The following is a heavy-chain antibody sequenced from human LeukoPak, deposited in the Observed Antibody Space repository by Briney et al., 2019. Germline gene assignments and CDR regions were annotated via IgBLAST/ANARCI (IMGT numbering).Heavy chain of an antibody. V-gene: IGHV4-59*08. J-gene: IGHJ4*02. CDR1: GGSISSYY. CDR2: IYYSGST. CDR3: ARLAPCYYDSSDPL. Sequence: MTSETLSLTCTVSGGSISSYYWSWIRQPPGKGLEGIGYIYYSGSTDYNPSLKTRVTISLDTSKNQFSLKLTSVTAADTAVYYCARLAPCYYDSSDPLWGQGALVTVSS. D-gene: IGHD3-22*01.